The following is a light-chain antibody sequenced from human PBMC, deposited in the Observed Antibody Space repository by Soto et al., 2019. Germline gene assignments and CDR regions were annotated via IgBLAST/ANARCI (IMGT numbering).Light chain of an antibody. Sequence: QSVLTPPPSASGTPGQRVPISCSGSSSHIGSNTVNWYQQLPGTAPKLLIYSNNQRPSGVPDRFSGSKSGTSASLAISGLQSEDEADYYCAAWDDSLNGVVFGGGTQLTVL. CDR1: SSHIGSNT. V-gene: IGLV1-44*01. J-gene: IGLJ2*01. CDR2: SNN. CDR3: AAWDDSLNGVV.